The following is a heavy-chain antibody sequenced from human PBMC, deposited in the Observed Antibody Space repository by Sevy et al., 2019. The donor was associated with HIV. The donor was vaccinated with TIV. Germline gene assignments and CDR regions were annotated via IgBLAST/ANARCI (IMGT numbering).Heavy chain of an antibody. V-gene: IGHV3-21*01. CDR2: ISSSSSYI. D-gene: IGHD2-2*01. J-gene: IGHJ6*02. CDR1: GFTFSSYN. CDR3: ARDVLPAATFYGMDV. Sequence: GGSLRLSCAASGFTFSSYNMNWVRQAPGKGLEWVSSISSSSSYIYYVDSVKGRFTISRDNAKNSLYLQMNSLRAEDTAVDYCARDVLPAATFYGMDVWGQGTTVTVSS.